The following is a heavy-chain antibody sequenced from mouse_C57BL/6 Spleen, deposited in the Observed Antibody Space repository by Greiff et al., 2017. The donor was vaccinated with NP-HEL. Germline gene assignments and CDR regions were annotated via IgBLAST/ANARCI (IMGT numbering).Heavy chain of an antibody. Sequence: VQLQQSGPELVKPGASVKMSCKASGYTFTDYNMHWVKQSHGKSLEWIGYINPNNGGTSYNQKFKGKATLTVNKSSSTAYMELRSLTSEDSAVYYCARSQLREVLFDYWGQGTTLTVSS. D-gene: IGHD3-2*02. CDR3: ARSQLREVLFDY. CDR1: GYTFTDYN. J-gene: IGHJ2*01. CDR2: INPNNGGT. V-gene: IGHV1-22*01.